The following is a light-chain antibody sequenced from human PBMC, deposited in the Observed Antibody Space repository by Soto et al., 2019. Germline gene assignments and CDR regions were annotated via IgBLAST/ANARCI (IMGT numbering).Light chain of an antibody. CDR2: EVN. CDR1: SSDVGGYNY. Sequence: PVLTQPPSASGSPGQSVAISCTGTSSDVGGYNYVSWYQQHPGKAPKLMIYEVNKRPSGVPDRFSGSKSGNTASLTVSGLQAEDEADYYCSSYAGSSNVFGTGTKVTFL. J-gene: IGLJ1*01. CDR3: SSYAGSSNV. V-gene: IGLV2-8*01.